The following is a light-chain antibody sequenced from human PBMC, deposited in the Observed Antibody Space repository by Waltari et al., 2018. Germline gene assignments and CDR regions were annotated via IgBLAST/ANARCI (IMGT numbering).Light chain of an antibody. CDR3: SSYAGGSSLM. J-gene: IGLJ3*02. CDR1: STDVAGYDP. V-gene: IGLV2-8*01. Sequence: QSALPQPPSASGSLGQSLTIPCTGISTDVAGYDPVFWYQQHPGKAPKLLIYEVTKRPSGVPDRFSGSKSDNTASLAVSGLQAEDEADYYCSSYAGGSSLMFGGGTKLTVL. CDR2: EVT.